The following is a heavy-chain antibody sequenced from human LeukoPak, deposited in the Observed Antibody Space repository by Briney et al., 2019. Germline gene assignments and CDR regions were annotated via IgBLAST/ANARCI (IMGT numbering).Heavy chain of an antibody. V-gene: IGHV1-46*01. CDR3: ARFAVHRRIAVNGQFGLDY. CDR1: GYTFTSYY. J-gene: IGHJ4*02. D-gene: IGHD6-19*01. Sequence: ASVKVSCKASGYTFTSYYTHWVRQAPGQGLEWMGIINPSGGTTNYAQKFQGRVTMTRDTSTSTVYMELSSLRSEDTAVYYCARFAVHRRIAVNGQFGLDYWGRGTLVTVSS. CDR2: INPSGGTT.